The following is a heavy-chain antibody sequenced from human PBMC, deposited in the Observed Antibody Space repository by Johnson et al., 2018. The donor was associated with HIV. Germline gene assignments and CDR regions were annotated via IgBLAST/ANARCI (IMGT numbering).Heavy chain of an antibody. CDR2: IYSGGST. D-gene: IGHD7-27*01. Sequence: EKLVESGGGLVQPGGSLRLACAASGFTVSRNYMSWVRQAPGKGLEWVSVIYSGGSTYYADSVKGRFTISRDNSKNTLYLQMNSLRAEDTAVYYCARVGTVRDAFDIWGQGTMVTVSS. V-gene: IGHV3-66*01. J-gene: IGHJ3*02. CDR1: GFTVSRNY. CDR3: ARVGTVRDAFDI.